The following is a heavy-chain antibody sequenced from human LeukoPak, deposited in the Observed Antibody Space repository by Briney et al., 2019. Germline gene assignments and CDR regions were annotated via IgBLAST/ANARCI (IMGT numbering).Heavy chain of an antibody. J-gene: IGHJ4*02. V-gene: IGHV3-21*01. CDR2: ISSSSSYI. CDR1: GFTFSSYS. D-gene: IGHD6-13*01. Sequence: GGSLRLSCAASGFTFSSYSMNWVRQAPGKGLEWVSSISSSSSYIYYADSVKGRFTISRDNAKNSLYLQMNSLRAEDTAVYYCASGDGSPARPDYWGQGTLVTVSS. CDR3: ASGDGSPARPDY.